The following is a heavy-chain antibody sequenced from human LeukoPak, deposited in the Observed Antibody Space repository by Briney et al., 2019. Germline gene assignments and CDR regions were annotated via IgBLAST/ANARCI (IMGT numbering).Heavy chain of an antibody. V-gene: IGHV3-9*03. Sequence: PGGSLRLSCAASGFTFDNYAMHWVRQGPGKGLEWVSGISWNSGSRVYVDSVRGRFTISRDNAKNSLYLRMDSLRPEDMALYYCVKDVSLGFCSGGSCSAHFDYWGQGTLVTVSS. D-gene: IGHD2-15*01. J-gene: IGHJ4*02. CDR1: GFTFDNYA. CDR3: VKDVSLGFCSGGSCSAHFDY. CDR2: ISWNSGSR.